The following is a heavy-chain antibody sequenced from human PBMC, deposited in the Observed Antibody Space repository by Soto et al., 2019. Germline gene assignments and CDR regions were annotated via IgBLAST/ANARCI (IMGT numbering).Heavy chain of an antibody. CDR2: VSHDGRNT. V-gene: IGHV3-30*18. CDR3: AKGGRQWLVTSDFNY. J-gene: IGHJ4*02. Sequence: SLRPSCAASRFTFSDYAMHWVRQAPGKGLEWVAVVSHDGRNTHYADSVKGRFTISRDSSKNTVSLEMTSLRAEDTAVYYCAKGGRQWLVTSDFNYWGQGALVTVSS. CDR1: RFTFSDYA. D-gene: IGHD6-19*01.